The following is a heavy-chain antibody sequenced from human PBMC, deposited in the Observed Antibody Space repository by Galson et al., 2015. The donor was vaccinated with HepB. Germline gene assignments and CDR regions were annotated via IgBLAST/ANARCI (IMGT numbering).Heavy chain of an antibody. V-gene: IGHV3-21*01. CDR1: GFTFSSYS. Sequence: SLRLSCAASGFTFSSYSMNWVRQAPGKGLEWVSSISSSSSYIYYADSVKGRFTISRDNAKNSLYLQMNSLRAEDTAVYYCARGGRDWNYVFYYYYGMDVWGQGTTVTVSS. D-gene: IGHD1-7*01. CDR2: ISSSSSYI. J-gene: IGHJ6*02. CDR3: ARGGRDWNYVFYYYYGMDV.